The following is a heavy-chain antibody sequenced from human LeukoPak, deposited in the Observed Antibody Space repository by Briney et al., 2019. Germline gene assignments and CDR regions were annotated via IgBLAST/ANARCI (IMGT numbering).Heavy chain of an antibody. J-gene: IGHJ6*03. CDR2: IIPIFGTA. V-gene: IGHV1-69*13. D-gene: IGHD3-16*01. CDR1: GGTFSSYA. Sequence: GASVKVSCKASGGTFSSYAISWVRQAPGQGLEWMGGIIPIFGTANYAQKFQGRVTITADESTSTAYMGLSSLRSEDTAVYYCARAIGDYYYMDVWGKGTTVTVSS. CDR3: ARAIGDYYYMDV.